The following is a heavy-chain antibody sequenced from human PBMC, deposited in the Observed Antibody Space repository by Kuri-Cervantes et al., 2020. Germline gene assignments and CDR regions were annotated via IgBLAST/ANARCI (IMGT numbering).Heavy chain of an antibody. CDR1: GYTFTGYY. Sequence: ASVKVSCKASGYTFTGYYMHWVRQAHGQGLEWMGWINPNSGGTNYAQKFQGRVTMTRDTSISTAYMELSRLRSNDTAVYYCARLGLNMVRGVILYFQHWGQGTLVTVSS. V-gene: IGHV1-2*02. CDR2: INPNSGGT. CDR3: ARLGLNMVRGVILYFQH. D-gene: IGHD3-10*01. J-gene: IGHJ1*01.